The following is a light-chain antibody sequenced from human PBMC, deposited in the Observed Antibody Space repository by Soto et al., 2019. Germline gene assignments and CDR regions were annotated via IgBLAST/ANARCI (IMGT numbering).Light chain of an antibody. CDR1: PSVTNY. V-gene: IGKV3-11*01. J-gene: IGKJ4*01. CDR2: GAF. Sequence: EIVLTQSPATLSLSPGERATLSCRASPSVTNYLAWYQQKPGQPPRLLIYGAFNRAAGIPARFSGSGSGTDFTLTISSLEPEDSAVYSCQQYGDWPGAFGGGTKVEIK. CDR3: QQYGDWPGA.